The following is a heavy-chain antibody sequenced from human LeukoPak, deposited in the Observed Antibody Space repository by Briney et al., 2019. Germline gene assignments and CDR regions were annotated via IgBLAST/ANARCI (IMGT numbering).Heavy chain of an antibody. CDR3: ARDPTGELDY. J-gene: IGHJ4*02. V-gene: IGHV1-18*04. CDR2: ISAYNGNT. Sequence: ASVKVSCTASGYTFTSYYMHWVRQAPGQGLEWMGWISAYNGNTNYAQKLQGRVTMTTDTSTSTAYMELRSLRSDDTAVYYCARDPTGELDYWGQGTLVTVSS. CDR1: GYTFTSYY. D-gene: IGHD7-27*01.